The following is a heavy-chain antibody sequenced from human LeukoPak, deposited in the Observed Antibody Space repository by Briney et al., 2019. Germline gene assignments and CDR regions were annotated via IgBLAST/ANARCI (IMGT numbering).Heavy chain of an antibody. CDR1: GGTFSSYA. D-gene: IGHD4-17*01. CDR3: ARVHDDYGDYSYYGMDV. V-gene: IGHV1-69*06. Sequence: SVKVSCKASGGTFSSYAISWVRQAPGQGLEWMGGIIPIFGTANYAQKFQGRVTITADKSTSTAYMELSSLRSEDTAVYYCARVHDDYGDYSYYGMDVWGKGTTVTVSS. J-gene: IGHJ6*04. CDR2: IIPIFGTA.